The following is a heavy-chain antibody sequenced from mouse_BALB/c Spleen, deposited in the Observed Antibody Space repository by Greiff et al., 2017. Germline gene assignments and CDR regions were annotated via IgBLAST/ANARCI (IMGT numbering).Heavy chain of an antibody. D-gene: IGHD1-1*01. V-gene: IGHV14-3*02. CDR3: ASTFYYGSSSFAY. CDR2: IDPANGNT. CDR1: GFNIKDTY. J-gene: IGHJ3*01. Sequence: VQLQQSGAELVKPGASVKLSCTASGFNIKDTYMHWVKQRPEQGLEWIGRIDPANGNTKYDPKFQGKATITADTSSNTAYLQLSSLTSEDTAVYYCASTFYYGSSSFAYWGQGTLVTVSA.